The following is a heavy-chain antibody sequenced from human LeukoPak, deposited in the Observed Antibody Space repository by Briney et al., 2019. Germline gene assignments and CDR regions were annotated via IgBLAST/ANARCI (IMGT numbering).Heavy chain of an antibody. CDR2: ISGSGGST. CDR1: GFTFSSYA. Sequence: GGSLRLSCAASGFTFSSYAMSWVRQAPGKGLEWVSAISGSGGSTYYVDSVKGRFTISRDNSKNTLYLQMNSLRAEDTAVYYCAKASSSGYYYGMDVWGQGTTVTVSS. J-gene: IGHJ6*02. CDR3: AKASSSGYYYGMDV. D-gene: IGHD6-6*01. V-gene: IGHV3-23*01.